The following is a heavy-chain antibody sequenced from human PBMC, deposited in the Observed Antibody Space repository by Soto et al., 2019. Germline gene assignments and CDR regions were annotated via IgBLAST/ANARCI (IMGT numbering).Heavy chain of an antibody. Sequence: EVQLLESGGGLVQPGGSLRLSCAASGFTFSSYAMSWVRQAPGKGLEWVSAISGSGGSTYYADSVKGRFTIYRDNSKNTLYLQMNSLRAEDTAVYYCANSRAHYDSSGYPTHYFDYWGQGTLVTVSS. CDR3: ANSRAHYDSSGYPTHYFDY. V-gene: IGHV3-23*01. CDR1: GFTFSSYA. D-gene: IGHD3-22*01. CDR2: ISGSGGST. J-gene: IGHJ4*02.